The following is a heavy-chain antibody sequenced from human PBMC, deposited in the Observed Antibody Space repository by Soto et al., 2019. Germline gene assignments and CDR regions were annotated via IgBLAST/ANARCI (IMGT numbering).Heavy chain of an antibody. CDR2: IIPILGTA. Sequence: SVKVSCKASGGTFSSYAISWVRQAPGQGLEWMGGIIPILGTANYAQKFQGRVTITADESTSTAYMELSSLRSEDTAVYYCARRSAGTTGVDYWGQGTLVTVSS. J-gene: IGHJ4*02. CDR3: ARRSAGTTGVDY. CDR1: GGTFSSYA. D-gene: IGHD1-1*01. V-gene: IGHV1-69*13.